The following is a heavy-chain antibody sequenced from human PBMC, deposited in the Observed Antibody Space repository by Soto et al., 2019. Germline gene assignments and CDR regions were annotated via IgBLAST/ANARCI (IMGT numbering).Heavy chain of an antibody. D-gene: IGHD3-3*01. V-gene: IGHV1-3*05. Sequence: QVQLMQSRDEEEKPGATVKVSCKTSGYTFTSYAMDWVRQAPGQRLEWMGWINAGNGNTKYSQKFQGRVTITRDTSASTAYMELSSLRSEDTAVYYSARGFPLWFDPWGQGTLVTVSS. CDR3: ARGFPLWFDP. CDR2: INAGNGNT. J-gene: IGHJ5*02. CDR1: GYTFTSYA.